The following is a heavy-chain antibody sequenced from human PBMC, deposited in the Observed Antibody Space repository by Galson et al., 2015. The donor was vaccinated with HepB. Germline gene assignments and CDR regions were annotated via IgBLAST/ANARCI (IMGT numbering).Heavy chain of an antibody. V-gene: IGHV3-30*04. D-gene: IGHD3-10*01. CDR2: ISYDGSNK. Sequence: SLRLSCAASGFTFSSYAMHWVRQAPGKGLEWVAVISYDGSNKYYADSVKGRFTISRDNSKNTLYLQMNSLRAEDTAVYYCARDRLSRVWFGDPLGYFQHWGQGTLVTVSS. J-gene: IGHJ1*01. CDR1: GFTFSSYA. CDR3: ARDRLSRVWFGDPLGYFQH.